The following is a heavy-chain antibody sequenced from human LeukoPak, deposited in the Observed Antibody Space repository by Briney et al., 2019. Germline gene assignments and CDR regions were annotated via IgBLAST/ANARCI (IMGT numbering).Heavy chain of an antibody. CDR3: ATKAHCGGDCYSAEYFQH. CDR1: GGTFSSYA. J-gene: IGHJ1*01. CDR2: IIPIFGTA. D-gene: IGHD2-21*02. Sequence: ASVKVSCKASGGTFSSYAISWVRQAPGQGLEWMGGIIPIFGTANYAQKFQGRVTITADESTSTAYMELSSLRSEDTAVYYCATKAHCGGDCYSAEYFQHWARAPWSPSPQ. V-gene: IGHV1-69*13.